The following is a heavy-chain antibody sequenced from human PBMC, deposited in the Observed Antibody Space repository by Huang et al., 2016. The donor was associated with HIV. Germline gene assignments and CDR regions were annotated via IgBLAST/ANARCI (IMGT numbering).Heavy chain of an antibody. D-gene: IGHD1-26*01. Sequence: QVQLVESGGGVVQPGRSLRLSCAAFGFTFNKFDMHWVRQATGKGLEWVAIIAYDGSSKYHADSVKGRFTSSRDNSKNTVYLQMNSLRVEDTAVYYCAKDGRGSGTYYDYFEYWGQGTLVTVSS. CDR3: AKDGRGSGTYYDYFEY. CDR2: IAYDGSSK. V-gene: IGHV3-30*18. CDR1: GFTFNKFD. J-gene: IGHJ4*02.